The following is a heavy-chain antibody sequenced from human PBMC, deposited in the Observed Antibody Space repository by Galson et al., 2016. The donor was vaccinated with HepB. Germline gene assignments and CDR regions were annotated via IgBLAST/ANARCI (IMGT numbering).Heavy chain of an antibody. CDR2: TNQDGGEK. J-gene: IGHJ4*02. Sequence: SLRLSCAASGFTFSSHWMHWVRQAPGKGLEWVANTNQDGGEKYYVDSVKDRFTIYRDNAKNSLYLQMNSLRAEDTAVFYWANHRVWGQGTLVTVSS. V-gene: IGHV3-7*03. D-gene: IGHD1-14*01. CDR3: ANHRV. CDR1: GFTFSSHW.